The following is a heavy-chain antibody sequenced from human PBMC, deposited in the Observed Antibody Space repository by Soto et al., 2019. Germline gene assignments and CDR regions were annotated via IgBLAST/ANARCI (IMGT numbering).Heavy chain of an antibody. CDR2: VKYDGSQT. CDR1: GFTFSSYW. CDR3: TRDFQGPLDYVMDV. J-gene: IGHJ6*02. V-gene: IGHV3-7*01. D-gene: IGHD1-1*01. Sequence: EVQLVESGGGLVQPGGSLRLSCADSGFTFSSYWMSWVRQAPGQGLEWVANVKYDGSQTYYVGSVKGRFTISRDNAKNSLYLQMNSLRAEDTAVYYCTRDFQGPLDYVMDVWGQGTTVTVSS.